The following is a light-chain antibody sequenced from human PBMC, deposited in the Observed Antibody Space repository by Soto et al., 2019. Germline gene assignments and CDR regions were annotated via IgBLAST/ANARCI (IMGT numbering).Light chain of an antibody. J-gene: IGLJ2*01. V-gene: IGLV2-23*03. CDR2: EGS. CDR1: SSDVGSYNL. CDR3: CSYVGSSTFEVV. Sequence: QSALTQPASVSGSPGQSITISCTGTSSDVGSYNLVSWYQQHPGKAPKLMIYEGSKRPSGVSNRFSGSKSGNTASLTISGLQAEDEADYYCCSYVGSSTFEVVFVGGTKVTVL.